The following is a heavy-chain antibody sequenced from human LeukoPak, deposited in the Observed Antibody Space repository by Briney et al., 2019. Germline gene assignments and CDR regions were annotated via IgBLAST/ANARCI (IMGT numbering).Heavy chain of an antibody. V-gene: IGHV4-38-2*02. CDR2: TYYRGTT. CDR3: ARDWNRYAY. J-gene: IGHJ4*02. CDR1: GYSISSGYY. D-gene: IGHD1-1*01. Sequence: SETLSLTCTVSGYSISSGYYWGWIRQPPGKGLEWIGSTYYRGTTYYNPSLKSRVTISVDTSKNQFSLQLSSVTAADTAVYYCARDWNRYAYWGQGTLVTVSS.